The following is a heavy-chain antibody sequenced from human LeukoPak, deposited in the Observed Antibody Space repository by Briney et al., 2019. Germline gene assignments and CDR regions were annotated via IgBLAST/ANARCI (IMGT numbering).Heavy chain of an antibody. Sequence: GASVKVSCKASGYTFTGYYMHWVRQAPGQGLEWMGRINPNSGGTNYAQKLQGRVTMTRDTSISTAYMALSRLRCDDTAVYYCARDVGIVVVTGGDNYWGQGTLVTVSS. CDR1: GYTFTGYY. CDR3: ARDVGIVVVTGGDNY. V-gene: IGHV1-2*06. CDR2: INPNSGGT. D-gene: IGHD2-21*01. J-gene: IGHJ4*02.